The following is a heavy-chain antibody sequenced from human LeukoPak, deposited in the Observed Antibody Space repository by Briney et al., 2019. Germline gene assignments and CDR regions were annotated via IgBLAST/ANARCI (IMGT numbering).Heavy chain of an antibody. CDR3: ARNRFSGGSYDS. V-gene: IGHV4-4*02. J-gene: IGHJ4*02. CDR1: GGSISSSNW. Sequence: SETLSLTCAVSGGSISSSNWWNWVRQPPGKGLEWIGQIYHSGSTNYNPSLKTRVTISVDKSKSQFSLNLTSVTAADTAVYYCARNRFSGGSYDSWGQGTLVTVSS. D-gene: IGHD6-19*01. CDR2: IYHSGST.